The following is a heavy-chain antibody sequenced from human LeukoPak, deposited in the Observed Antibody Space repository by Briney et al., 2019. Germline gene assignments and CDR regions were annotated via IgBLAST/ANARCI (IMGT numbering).Heavy chain of an antibody. V-gene: IGHV4-34*01. D-gene: IGHD2/OR15-2a*01. CDR3: ARSFLYYYYYMDV. CDR1: GGSFSGYY. CDR2: INHSGST. Sequence: EPSETLSLTYAVYGGSFSGYYWSWIRQPPGKGLEWIGEINHSGSTNYNPSLKSRVTISVDTSKNQFSLKLSSVTAADTAVYYCARSFLYYYYYMDVWGKGTTVTVSS. J-gene: IGHJ6*03.